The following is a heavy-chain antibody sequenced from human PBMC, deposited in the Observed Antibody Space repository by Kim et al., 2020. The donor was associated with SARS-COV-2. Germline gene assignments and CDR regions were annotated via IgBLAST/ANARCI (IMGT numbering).Heavy chain of an antibody. J-gene: IGHJ4*02. CDR3: ARDASKWELLSY. D-gene: IGHD1-26*01. CDR1: GGTFSSYA. CDR2: IIPIFGTA. Sequence: SVKVSCKASGGTFSSYAISWVRQAPGQGLEWMGGIIPIFGTANYAQKFQGRVTITADESTSTAYMELSSLRSEDTAVYYCARDASKWELLSYWGQGTLVTVSS. V-gene: IGHV1-69*13.